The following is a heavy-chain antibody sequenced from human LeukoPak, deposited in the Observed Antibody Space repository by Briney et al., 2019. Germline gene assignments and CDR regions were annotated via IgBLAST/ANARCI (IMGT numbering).Heavy chain of an antibody. CDR2: IYYSGST. Sequence: SETLSLTCTVSGSSISSSTYYWGWIRQPPGKGLEWIGSIYYSGSTYYNPSLKSRVTISLDTSKNQFSLKLSSVTAADTAVYYCARSFQLPPVGAFDIWGQGTMVTVSS. CDR3: ARSFQLPPVGAFDI. D-gene: IGHD2-15*01. J-gene: IGHJ3*02. CDR1: GSSISSSTYY. V-gene: IGHV4-39*07.